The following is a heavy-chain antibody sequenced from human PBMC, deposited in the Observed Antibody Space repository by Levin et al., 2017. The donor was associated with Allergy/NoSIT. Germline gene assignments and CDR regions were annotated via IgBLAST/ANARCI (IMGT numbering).Heavy chain of an antibody. CDR1: GFTFGSHA. CDR2: IAYDGSNK. D-gene: IGHD2-2*01. V-gene: IGHV3-30-3*01. CDR3: ARDHCSNPTCWGWFAP. Sequence: PGGSLRLSCTASGFTFGSHAMHWVRQAPGKGLEWVAVIAYDGSNKQYADSVKGRFSISRDNSKNTLYLQMDSLRPEDTAVFYCARDHCSNPTCWGWFAPWGQGTLVTVSS. J-gene: IGHJ5*02.